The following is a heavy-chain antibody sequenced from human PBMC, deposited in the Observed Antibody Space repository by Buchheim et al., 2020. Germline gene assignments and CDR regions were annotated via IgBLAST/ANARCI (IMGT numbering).Heavy chain of an antibody. D-gene: IGHD6-13*01. Sequence: QVQLQESGPGLVKPSQTLSLTCTVSGGSISSGSYYWSWIRQPAGKGLEWIGRIYTSGSTNYHPSLKSRVTISVDTSKNQFSLKLSSVTAADTAVYYCARGGIAAHYYYYGMDVWGQGTT. J-gene: IGHJ6*02. CDR3: ARGGIAAHYYYYGMDV. CDR1: GGSISSGSYY. CDR2: IYTSGST. V-gene: IGHV4-61*02.